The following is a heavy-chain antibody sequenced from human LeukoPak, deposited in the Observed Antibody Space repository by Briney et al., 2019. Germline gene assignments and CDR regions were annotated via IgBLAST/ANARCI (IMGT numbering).Heavy chain of an antibody. CDR3: ARAGYSSSWDTYYFDY. CDR1: GGTFSSYA. Sequence: SVKVSCKASGGTFSSYAISWVRQAPGQWLEWMGRIIPILGIANYAQKFQGRVTITADKSTSTAYMELSSLRSEDTAVYYCARAGYSSSWDTYYFDYWGQGTLVTVSS. CDR2: IIPILGIA. J-gene: IGHJ4*02. D-gene: IGHD6-13*01. V-gene: IGHV1-69*04.